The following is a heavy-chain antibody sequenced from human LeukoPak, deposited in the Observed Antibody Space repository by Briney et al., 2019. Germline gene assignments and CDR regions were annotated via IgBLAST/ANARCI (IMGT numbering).Heavy chain of an antibody. CDR2: ISDTGHAI. V-gene: IGHV3-48*02. Sequence: PGESLRLSCAVSGFTFSDYSMDWVRQAPGKGPEWVSYISDTGHAIYYADSVKGRLIISRDNARNSLYLQMNSLRDEDTAVYYCAGDGYPGGDYWGQGTLVTVSS. D-gene: IGHD3-22*01. J-gene: IGHJ4*02. CDR3: AGDGYPGGDY. CDR1: GFTFSDYS.